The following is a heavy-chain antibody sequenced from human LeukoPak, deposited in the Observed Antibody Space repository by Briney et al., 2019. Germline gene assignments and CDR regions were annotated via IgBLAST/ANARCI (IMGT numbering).Heavy chain of an antibody. CDR1: GFTFSSYA. D-gene: IGHD6-13*01. CDR3: HSSWYSTTTFDY. Sequence: GGSLRLSCAASGFTFSSYAMSWVRQAPGKGLEWVSAISGSGGSTYYADSVKGRFTISRDNAKNTLYLQMNSLRVEDTAVYYCHSSWYSTTTFDYWGQGTLVTVSS. V-gene: IGHV3-23*01. J-gene: IGHJ4*02. CDR2: ISGSGGST.